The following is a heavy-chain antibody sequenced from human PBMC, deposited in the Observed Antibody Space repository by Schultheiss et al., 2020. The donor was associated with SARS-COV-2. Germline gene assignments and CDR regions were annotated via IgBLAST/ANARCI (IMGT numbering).Heavy chain of an antibody. CDR2: INPNSGGT. V-gene: IGHV1-2*06. CDR1: GYTFTSYY. Sequence: ASVKVSCKASGYTFTSYYMHWVRQAPGQGLEWMGRINPNSGGTNYAQKFQGRVTMTRDTSISTAYMELSRLRSDDTAVYYCARGLPYSSSWYYGYWGQGTLVTVSS. D-gene: IGHD6-13*01. J-gene: IGHJ4*02. CDR3: ARGLPYSSSWYYGY.